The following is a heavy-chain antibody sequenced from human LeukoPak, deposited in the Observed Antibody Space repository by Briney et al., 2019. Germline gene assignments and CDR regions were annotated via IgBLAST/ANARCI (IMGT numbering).Heavy chain of an antibody. J-gene: IGHJ4*02. D-gene: IGHD6-6*01. V-gene: IGHV5-51*01. CDR1: GYSFTSYW. CDR2: IYPGDSDT. CDR3: ARAYSSSSGYSDY. Sequence: PGESLKISCEGSGYSFTSYWIGWVRQMPGKGLEWMGIIYPGDSDTRHSPSFQGQVTISADKSISTAYLQWSSLKASDTAMYYCARAYSSSSGYSDYWGQGTLVTVSS.